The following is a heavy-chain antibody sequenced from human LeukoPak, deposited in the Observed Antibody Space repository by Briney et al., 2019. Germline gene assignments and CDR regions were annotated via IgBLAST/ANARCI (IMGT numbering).Heavy chain of an antibody. CDR2: ISASGDRT. CDR3: AKGPGSWIANFDY. V-gene: IGHV3-23*01. Sequence: GGSLILSCSVSGFIFSSFAMSWVRRAPAKGLEWVSGISASGDRTYYADSAKGRFTISRDNSKNTLYLQMNSLRAEDTAVYYCAKGPGSWIANFDYWGQGTLVTVSS. D-gene: IGHD2-15*01. CDR1: GFIFSSFA. J-gene: IGHJ4*02.